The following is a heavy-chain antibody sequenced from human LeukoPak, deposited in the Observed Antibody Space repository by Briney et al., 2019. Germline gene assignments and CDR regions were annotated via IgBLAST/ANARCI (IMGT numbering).Heavy chain of an antibody. CDR1: GFTFSSYA. V-gene: IGHV3-23*01. CDR3: ANGKFTMVRGVILGDYYYYMDV. CDR2: ISGSGGST. D-gene: IGHD3-10*01. Sequence: PGGSLRLSCAASGFTFSSYAMSWVRQAPGKGLEWVSAISGSGGSTYYADSVKGRFTISRDNSKNTLYLQMNSLRAEDTAVYYCANGKFTMVRGVILGDYYYYMDVWGKGTTVTISS. J-gene: IGHJ6*03.